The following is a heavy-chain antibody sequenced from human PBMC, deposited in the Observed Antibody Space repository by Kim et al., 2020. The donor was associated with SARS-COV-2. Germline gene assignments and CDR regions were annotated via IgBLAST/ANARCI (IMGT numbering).Heavy chain of an antibody. CDR1: GYSFNNFA. D-gene: IGHD3-3*01. V-gene: IGHV1-3*01. CDR3: GRAAAFWNGMDV. Sequence: ASVKVSCKASGYSFNNFAIHWVRQAPGQGLEWVGWINVDNGNTKYSQKFQGRVTLSRDTSANTAYMEVSSLRFEDAAVFYCGRAAAFWNGMDVWGQGT. J-gene: IGHJ6*02. CDR2: INVDNGNT.